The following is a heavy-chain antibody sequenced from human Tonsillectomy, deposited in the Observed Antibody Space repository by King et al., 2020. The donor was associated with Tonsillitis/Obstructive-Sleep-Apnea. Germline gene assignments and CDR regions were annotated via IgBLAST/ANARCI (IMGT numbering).Heavy chain of an antibody. Sequence: VQLVESGGGLVQPGGSLRLSCAASGFTFSDHYMDWVRQAPGKGLEWVGRTRNKASSYSTEYAASVKGRFTISRDDSKNSLYLQVSTLRTDDTAVYYCARVSGSYYLDYWGQGTLVTVSS. V-gene: IGHV3-72*01. CDR1: GFTFSDHY. D-gene: IGHD1-26*01. CDR3: ARVSGSYYLDY. CDR2: TRNKASSYST. J-gene: IGHJ4*02.